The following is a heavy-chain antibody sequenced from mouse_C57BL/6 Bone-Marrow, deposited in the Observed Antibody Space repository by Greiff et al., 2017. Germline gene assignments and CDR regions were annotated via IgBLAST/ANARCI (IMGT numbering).Heavy chain of an antibody. CDR3: ARRLLWSEDYAMDY. D-gene: IGHD2-1*01. J-gene: IGHJ4*01. CDR2: IYPGSGNT. V-gene: IGHV1-76*01. Sequence: VQRVESGAELVRPGASVKLSCKASGYTFTDYYINWVKQRPGQGLEWIARIYPGSGNTYYNEKFKGKATLTAEKSSSTAYMQLSSLTSEDSAVYFCARRLLWSEDYAMDYWGQGTSVTVSS. CDR1: GYTFTDYY.